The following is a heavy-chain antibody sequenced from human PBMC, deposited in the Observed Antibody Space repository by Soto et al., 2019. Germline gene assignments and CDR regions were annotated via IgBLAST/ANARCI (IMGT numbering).Heavy chain of an antibody. CDR1: GFVFSSYA. V-gene: IGHV3-33*08. Sequence: GGSLRLSCAASGFVFSSYAMTWVRQAPGEGLEWLGVIVSDGSAIYHADSLEGRFFISRDNSKDILYLQMNSLRVEDTAVYYCARDDAFDNENGFDMWGQGTMVTVSS. J-gene: IGHJ3*02. CDR2: IVSDGSAI. D-gene: IGHD3-3*02. CDR3: ARDDAFDNENGFDM.